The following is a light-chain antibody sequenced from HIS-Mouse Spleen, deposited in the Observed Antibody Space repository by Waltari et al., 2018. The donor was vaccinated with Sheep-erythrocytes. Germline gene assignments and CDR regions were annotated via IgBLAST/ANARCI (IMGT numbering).Light chain of an antibody. Sequence: SYVLTQPPSVSVAPGKTARITCGGNNIGTKSVNGYQQKPGQAPVLVVYDDSDRPSGIPERFSGSNSGNTATLTISRVEAGDEADYYCQVWDSSSDHYVFGTGTKVTVL. CDR2: DDS. CDR3: QVWDSSSDHYV. CDR1: NIGTKS. J-gene: IGLJ1*01. V-gene: IGLV3-21*03.